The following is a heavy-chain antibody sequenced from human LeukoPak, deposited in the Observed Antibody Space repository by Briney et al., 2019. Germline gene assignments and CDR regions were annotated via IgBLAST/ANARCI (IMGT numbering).Heavy chain of an antibody. CDR2: ISYDGSNK. Sequence: GGSLRLSCAASGFTFSSYGMHWVRQAPGKGLEWVAVISYDGSNKYYADSVKGRFTISRDNSKNTLYLQMNSLRAEDTAVYYCAKDPSKYYYDSSGYYYTDYWGQGTLVTVSS. D-gene: IGHD3-22*01. CDR3: AKDPSKYYYDSSGYYYTDY. V-gene: IGHV3-30*18. J-gene: IGHJ4*02. CDR1: GFTFSSYG.